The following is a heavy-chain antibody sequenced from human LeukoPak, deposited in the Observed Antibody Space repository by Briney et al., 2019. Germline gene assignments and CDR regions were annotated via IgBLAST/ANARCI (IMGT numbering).Heavy chain of an antibody. CDR3: ARGGVNYKIAGP. D-gene: IGHD3-10*01. CDR2: IYYSGST. CDR1: GGSITSYY. Sequence: SETLSLTCTVSGGSITSYYWTWIRQPPGKGLEWIGYIYYSGSTSCNPSLKSRVTISVDTSKNQFSLKLSSVTAADTAVYYCARGGVNYKIAGPWGQGALVTVSS. V-gene: IGHV4-59*01. J-gene: IGHJ5*02.